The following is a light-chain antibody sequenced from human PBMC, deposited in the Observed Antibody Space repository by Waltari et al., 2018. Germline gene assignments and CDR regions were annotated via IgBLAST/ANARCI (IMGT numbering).Light chain of an antibody. CDR3: QQYNRWPPLT. Sequence: EIVMTQSPATLSVSPGERATLSCRASQSVSSNLAWYQQKPGQAPRLLVYGASTRVTGIPARFSGSGSGTAFTLTISSLQSEDFAVYYCQQYNRWPPLTFGGGTKVQIK. CDR1: QSVSSN. J-gene: IGKJ4*01. V-gene: IGKV3-15*01. CDR2: GAS.